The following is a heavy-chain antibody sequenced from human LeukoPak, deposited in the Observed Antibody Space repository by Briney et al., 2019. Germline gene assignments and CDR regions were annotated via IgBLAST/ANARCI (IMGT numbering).Heavy chain of an antibody. CDR2: IKQDGSEK. CDR3: ARDYGDYPFDY. Sequence: GGSLRLSCAASGFTFSSYWMSWVRQAPGKGLEWVANIKQDGSEKYYVDSVKGRFTISRDNAKNSRYLQMNSLRAEDTAVYYCARDYGDYPFDYWGQGTLVTVSS. J-gene: IGHJ4*02. CDR1: GFTFSSYW. D-gene: IGHD4-17*01. V-gene: IGHV3-7*03.